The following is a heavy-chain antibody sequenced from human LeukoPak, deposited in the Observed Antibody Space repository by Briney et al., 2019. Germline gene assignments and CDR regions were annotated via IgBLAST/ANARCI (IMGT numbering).Heavy chain of an antibody. CDR3: AREYSYGYLYYYYYMDV. CDR1: SGSISTSNYY. CDR2: IFYSGST. J-gene: IGHJ6*03. D-gene: IGHD5-18*01. V-gene: IGHV4-39*07. Sequence: SETLSLTCTVSSGSISTSNYYWGWVRQPPGKALEWVGNIFYSGSTYYSPSLKSRVTMSVDTSKNQFSLKLSSVTAADTAVYYCAREYSYGYLYYYYYMDVWGKGTTVTISS.